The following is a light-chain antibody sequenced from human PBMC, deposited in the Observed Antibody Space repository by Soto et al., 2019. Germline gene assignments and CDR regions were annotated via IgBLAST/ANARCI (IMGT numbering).Light chain of an antibody. CDR1: SSNIGNNY. CDR3: GTWDSSLSVVV. Sequence: QSVLTQPPSVSAAPGQKVTISCSGSSSNIGNNYVSWYQQLPGTAPKLLIYDNNKRPSGIPDRFSGSKSGTSATLGITGLQTGDEAEYYCGTWDSSLSVVVFGGGTQVTVL. V-gene: IGLV1-51*01. CDR2: DNN. J-gene: IGLJ2*01.